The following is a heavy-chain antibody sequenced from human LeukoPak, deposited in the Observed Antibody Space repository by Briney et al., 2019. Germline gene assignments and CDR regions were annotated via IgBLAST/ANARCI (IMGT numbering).Heavy chain of an antibody. Sequence: GGSLRLSCAASRFTFSSYAMHWVRQAPGKGPEWVAVISDDGIKNYYADSVKGRFTISRDNSKNTLYLQMNSLRTEDTAVFYCARATVTTLNYHYYMDVWGKGTTVTVSS. J-gene: IGHJ6*03. CDR3: ARATVTTLNYHYYMDV. CDR2: ISDDGIKN. V-gene: IGHV3-30*01. CDR1: RFTFSSYA. D-gene: IGHD4-17*01.